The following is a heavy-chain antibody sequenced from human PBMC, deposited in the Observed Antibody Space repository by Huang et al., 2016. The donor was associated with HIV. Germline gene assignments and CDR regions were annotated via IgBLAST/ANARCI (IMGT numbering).Heavy chain of an antibody. V-gene: IGHV3-30*18. CDR1: GFTFRQYA. J-gene: IGHJ6*02. CDR3: VKDSPGVITIFGGDV. CDR2: MSYDWSEK. Sequence: QVQLVESGGGVVQPGRSLRLSWAASGFTFRQYAMHWVRQAPGKGLEWVELMSYDWSEKDFGDAVKGRFTISRDNSKNMLYLQMNSLRPDDSAMYYCVKDSPGVITIFGGDVWGQGTTVTVSS. D-gene: IGHD3-3*01.